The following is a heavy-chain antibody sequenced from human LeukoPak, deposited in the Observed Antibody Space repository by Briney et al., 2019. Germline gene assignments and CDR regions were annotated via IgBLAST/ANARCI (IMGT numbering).Heavy chain of an antibody. CDR2: IYYTGDT. J-gene: IGHJ4*02. Sequence: SETLSLTCSVSGGSITSCSYYWGWIRQPPEKGLVWIRSIYYTGDTYYSPSLKSRVTISVDTSKNQFSLKLSCGTAADTAVYYCARHGGTRVTLVQVYYFDYWGQRALVTVSS. D-gene: IGHD4-11*01. V-gene: IGHV4-39*01. CDR1: GGSITSCSYY. CDR3: ARHGGTRVTLVQVYYFDY.